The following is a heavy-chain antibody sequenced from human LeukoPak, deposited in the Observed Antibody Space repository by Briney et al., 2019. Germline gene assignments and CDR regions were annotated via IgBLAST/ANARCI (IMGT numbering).Heavy chain of an antibody. J-gene: IGHJ4*02. CDR3: ARGSSREDTYYYDSSGYEPAAFDY. Sequence: SETLSLTCTVSGYSISSGHYWGWIRQPPGKGLEWIGSMYHSGSTYYNPSLKSRVTISVDTSKNQFSLKLSSVTAADTAVYYCARGSSREDTYYYDSSGYEPAAFDYWGQGTLVTVSS. V-gene: IGHV4-38-2*02. CDR1: GYSISSGHY. D-gene: IGHD3-22*01. CDR2: MYHSGST.